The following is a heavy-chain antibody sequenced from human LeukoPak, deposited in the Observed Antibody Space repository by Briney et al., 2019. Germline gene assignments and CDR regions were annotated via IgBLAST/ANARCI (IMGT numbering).Heavy chain of an antibody. J-gene: IGHJ4*02. V-gene: IGHV3-21*01. D-gene: IGHD2-2*02. Sequence: GGSLRLSCAASGFTFSSYSMNWVRQAPGKGLERVSSISSSSSYIYYADSVKGRFIISRDNAKNSLYLQMNSLRAEDTAVYYCARGWWEPLLYPGIFRGDFWGQGTLVTVSS. CDR1: GFTFSSYS. CDR3: ARGWWEPLLYPGIFRGDF. CDR2: ISSSSSYI.